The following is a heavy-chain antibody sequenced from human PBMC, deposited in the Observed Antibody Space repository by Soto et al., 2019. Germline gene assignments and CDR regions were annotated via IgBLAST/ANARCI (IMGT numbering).Heavy chain of an antibody. Sequence: QVELVQSGAEVKKPGASVKVSCKASGYTFTSYGISWVRQAPGQGLEWMGWISAYNGNTDYAQKLQGRVTMTTDTSTSTAYMELRSLRSDDTAVYYCARDWGRGQFLTNKDYWGQGTLVTVSS. V-gene: IGHV1-18*01. CDR2: ISAYNGNT. D-gene: IGHD3-9*01. CDR1: GYTFTSYG. J-gene: IGHJ4*02. CDR3: ARDWGRGQFLTNKDY.